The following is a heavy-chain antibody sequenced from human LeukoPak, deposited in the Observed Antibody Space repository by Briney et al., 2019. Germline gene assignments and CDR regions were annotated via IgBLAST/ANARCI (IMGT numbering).Heavy chain of an antibody. V-gene: IGHV5-51*01. J-gene: IGHJ3*02. CDR2: IYPGDSDT. CDR1: GYSFTSYW. D-gene: IGHD2-2*01. Sequence: GASLQISCKGSGYSFTSYWIGWVRQLPGKGLEWMGIIYPGDSDTRYSPSFQGQVTISADKSISTAYLQWSSLKASDTAMYYCARRMPAYDAFDIWGQGTMVTVSS. CDR3: ARRMPAYDAFDI.